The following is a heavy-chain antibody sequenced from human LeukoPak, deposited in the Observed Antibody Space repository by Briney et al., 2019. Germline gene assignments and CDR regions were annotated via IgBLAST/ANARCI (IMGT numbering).Heavy chain of an antibody. CDR1: GDTFGTFS. CDR3: AKFWSGYYTD. J-gene: IGHJ4*02. D-gene: IGHD3-3*01. V-gene: IGHV1-69*06. CDR2: LTPLAGTP. Sequence: ASVKVSCKASGDTFGTFSFNWVRQAPSEGLEWLGGLTPLAGTPNYAQKFQGGLTISADKSTSTVYMELSRLTSEDTAVYFCAKFWSGYYTDWGQGTLVSVSS.